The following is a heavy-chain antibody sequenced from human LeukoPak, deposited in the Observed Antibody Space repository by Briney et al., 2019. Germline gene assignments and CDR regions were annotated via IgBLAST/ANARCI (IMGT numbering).Heavy chain of an antibody. V-gene: IGHV4-4*02. CDR1: GGSISSSNW. Sequence: RPSETLSLTCAVSGGSISSSNWWSWVRQPPGKGLEWIGEIYHSGSTNYNPSLKTRVTISVDKSKNQFSLKLSSVTAADTAVYYCARVAVAGHGGVYWGQGTLVTVSS. CDR3: ARVAVAGHGGVY. J-gene: IGHJ4*02. D-gene: IGHD6-19*01. CDR2: IYHSGST.